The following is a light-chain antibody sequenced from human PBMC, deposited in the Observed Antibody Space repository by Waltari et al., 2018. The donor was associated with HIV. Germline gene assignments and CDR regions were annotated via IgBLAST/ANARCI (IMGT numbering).Light chain of an antibody. Sequence: QSVLTQPPSVSEAPRQRVTISCSGSSSNIGNNAVNWYQQLPGKPPKLLIYYDDLLAAGVSDRFSGSHSGTSASLAISGLQSEDESDYYWAAWDDSLNGVVFGGGTKLTVL. CDR1: SSNIGNNA. CDR3: AAWDDSLNGVV. J-gene: IGLJ2*01. CDR2: YDD. V-gene: IGLV1-36*01.